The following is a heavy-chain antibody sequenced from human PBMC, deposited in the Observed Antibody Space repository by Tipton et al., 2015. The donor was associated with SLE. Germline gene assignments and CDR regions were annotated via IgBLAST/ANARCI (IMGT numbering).Heavy chain of an antibody. CDR3: VICSPAGCAYFDY. CDR1: GGSISSYY. J-gene: IGHJ4*02. V-gene: IGHV4-4*07. Sequence: TLSLTCTVSGGSISSYYWSWIRQPAGGGLEWIGRFYTNENTNYNPSLKSRVTMSVDTSKNHFSLKLISVTAADTAVYYCVICSPAGCAYFDYWGQGRLVTVSS. CDR2: FYTNENT. D-gene: IGHD2-15*01.